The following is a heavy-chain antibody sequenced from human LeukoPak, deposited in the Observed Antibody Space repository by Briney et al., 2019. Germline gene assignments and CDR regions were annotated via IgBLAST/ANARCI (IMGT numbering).Heavy chain of an antibody. CDR3: ARIGASHYYYGMDV. CDR2: IYYGGST. CDR1: GGSISSGGYY. J-gene: IGHJ6*02. Sequence: SQTLSLTCTVSGGSISSGGYYWSWIRQHPGKGLEWIGYIYYGGSTYYNPSLKSRVTISVDTSKNQFSLKLSSVTAADTAVYYCARIGASHYYYGMDVWGQGTTVTVSS. V-gene: IGHV4-31*03. D-gene: IGHD1-26*01.